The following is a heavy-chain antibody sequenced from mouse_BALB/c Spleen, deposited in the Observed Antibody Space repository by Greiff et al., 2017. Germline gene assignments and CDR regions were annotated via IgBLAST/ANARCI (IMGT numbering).Heavy chain of an antibody. CDR3: ARRGLGYGNFAWFAY. J-gene: IGHJ3*01. V-gene: IGHV3-8*02. Sequence: EVKLQESGPSLVKPSQTLSLTCSVTGDSITSGYWNWIRKFPGNKLEYMGYISYSGSTYYNPSLKSRISITRDTSKNQYYLQLNSVTTEDTATYYCARRGLGYGNFAWFAYWGQGTLVTVSA. CDR1: GDSITSGY. D-gene: IGHD2-1*01. CDR2: ISYSGST.